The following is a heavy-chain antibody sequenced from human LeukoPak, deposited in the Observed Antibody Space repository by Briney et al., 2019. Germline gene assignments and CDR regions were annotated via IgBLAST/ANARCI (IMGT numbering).Heavy chain of an antibody. CDR2: INPNNGNT. D-gene: IGHD2-8*01. CDR3: ARDFTPPHCTTPNCPRGGWFDP. J-gene: IGHJ5*02. V-gene: IGHV1-18*01. CDR1: DYTFASYG. Sequence: ASVKVSCKAYDYTFASYGISWVRQAPGQGLEWMGWINPNNGNTRYAENLQGRVTMTTGISTSTAYMELRSLRSDDTAIYYCARDFTPPHCTTPNCPRGGWFDPWGQGTLVTASS.